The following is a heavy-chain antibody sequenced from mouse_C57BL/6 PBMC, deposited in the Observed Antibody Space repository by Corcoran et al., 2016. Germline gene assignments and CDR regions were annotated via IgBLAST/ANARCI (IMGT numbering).Heavy chain of an antibody. V-gene: IGHV3-6*01. CDR3: ARGGGSSGCFAY. J-gene: IGHJ3*01. CDR2: ISYDGSN. D-gene: IGHD3-2*02. Sequence: DVQLQESGPGLVKPSQSLSLTCSVTGYSITSGYYWNWIRQFPGNKLEWMGYISYDGSNNNNPSLKNRISITRDTSKNQFFLKLNSVTTGDTATYYCARGGGSSGCFAYWGQGTLVTVSA. CDR1: GYSITSGYY.